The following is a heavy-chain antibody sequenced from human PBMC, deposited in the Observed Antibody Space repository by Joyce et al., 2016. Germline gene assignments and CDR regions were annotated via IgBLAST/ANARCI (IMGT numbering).Heavy chain of an antibody. J-gene: IGHJ5*01. CDR3: ARAIYSNNYRHNWFDS. D-gene: IGHD4-11*01. Sequence: QVQLQESGPRLVKPSETLSLTCTFSGGSIGFYYWNWIRQSPGKGLEWIGNIYYSSNTNYHPSLKSRLTISVDIPKNQFSLNLSSVTPADTAVYYCARAIYSNNYRHNWFDSWGQGTLVTVSS. CDR1: GGSIGFYY. V-gene: IGHV4-59*01. CDR2: IYYSSNT.